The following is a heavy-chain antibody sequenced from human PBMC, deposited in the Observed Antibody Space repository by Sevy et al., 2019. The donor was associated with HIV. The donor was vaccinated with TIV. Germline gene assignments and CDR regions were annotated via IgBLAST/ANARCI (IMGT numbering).Heavy chain of an antibody. J-gene: IGHJ6*02. D-gene: IGHD4-17*01. CDR1: GFTLSDYY. V-gene: IGHV3-11*01. CDR2: ISGDSDDTK. Sequence: GGSLRLSCAASGFTLSDYYMSWIRQAPGKGLEWVSYISGDSDDTKYYADSGKGRFTISMDNAKNSVYLQMNSLRAEDTAVYYCARDHVKDGDWGDYCSFAMDLWGQGTTVTVSS. CDR3: ARDHVKDGDWGDYCSFAMDL.